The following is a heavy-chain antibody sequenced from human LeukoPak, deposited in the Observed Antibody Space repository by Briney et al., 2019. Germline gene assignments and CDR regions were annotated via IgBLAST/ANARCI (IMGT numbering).Heavy chain of an antibody. V-gene: IGHV3-72*01. J-gene: IGHJ4*02. CDR2: TINKANSYTT. D-gene: IGHD1-26*01. Sequence: GGSLRLSCAASGFTSINHYMDWVRHAPGKGREWVGRTINKANSYTTEYASSEKRRTTISRDALNTSLYLQMNSLKTDDTAVYYCARSGRSGSYYSDFDYWGKGTLVTVSS. CDR3: ARSGRSGSYYSDFDY. CDR1: GFTSINHY.